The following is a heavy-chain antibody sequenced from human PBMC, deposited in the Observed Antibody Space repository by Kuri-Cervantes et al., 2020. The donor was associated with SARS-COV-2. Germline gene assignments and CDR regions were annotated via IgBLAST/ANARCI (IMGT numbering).Heavy chain of an antibody. CDR1: GGSISSSNW. J-gene: IGHJ4*02. CDR3: AKTPGYSYGALYFDY. V-gene: IGHV4-4*02. Sequence: GSLRLSCAVSGGSISSSNWWSWVRQPPGKGLEWIGEIYHSGSTNYNPSLKSRVTISVDKSKNQFSLKLSSVTAADTAAYYCAKTPGYSYGALYFDYWGQGTLVTVSS. CDR2: IYHSGST. D-gene: IGHD5-18*01.